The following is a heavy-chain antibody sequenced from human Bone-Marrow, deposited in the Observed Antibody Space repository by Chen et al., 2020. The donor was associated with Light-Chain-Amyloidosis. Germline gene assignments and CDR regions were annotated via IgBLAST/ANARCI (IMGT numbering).Heavy chain of an antibody. CDR1: GGSISSYY. V-gene: IGHV4-59*08. CDR3: ARTSYGDYGADAFDI. D-gene: IGHD4-17*01. J-gene: IGHJ3*02. Sequence: QVQLQESGPGLVKPSATLSLTCTVSGGSISSYYWSWTRQPPGKGLEWIGYIYYSGSTNYNPSLKSRVTISVDTSKNQFSLKLSSVTAADTAVYYCARTSYGDYGADAFDIWGQGTMVTVSS. CDR2: IYYSGST.